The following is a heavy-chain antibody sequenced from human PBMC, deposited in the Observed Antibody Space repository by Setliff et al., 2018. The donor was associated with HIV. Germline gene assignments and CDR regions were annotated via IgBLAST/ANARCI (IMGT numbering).Heavy chain of an antibody. CDR3: ARARGTNWPFDY. V-gene: IGHV3-74*01. CDR2: INTDGSST. D-gene: IGHD1-1*01. CDR1: GFSFTAAW. Sequence: GGSLRLSCAASGFSFTAAWMGWVRQAPGKGLEWVSRINTDGSSTTYADSVKGRFTISRDNAKNTLYLQMNSLRAEDTAVYYCARARGTNWPFDYWGQGTLVTVSS. J-gene: IGHJ4*02.